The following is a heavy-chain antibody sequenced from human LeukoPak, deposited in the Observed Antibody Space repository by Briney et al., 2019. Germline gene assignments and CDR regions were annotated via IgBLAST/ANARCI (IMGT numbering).Heavy chain of an antibody. D-gene: IGHD1-26*01. CDR3: ARVGRRASPGAFDY. J-gene: IGHJ4*02. CDR2: IYYSGST. Sequence: PSETLSLTCTVAARSISSYYWSWIRQPPGKGLEWIGYIYYSGSTNYNPSLKSRVTISVDTSKNQFSLKLSSVTAADTAVYYCARVGRRASPGAFDYWGQGTLVTVSS. CDR1: ARSISSYY. V-gene: IGHV4-59*01.